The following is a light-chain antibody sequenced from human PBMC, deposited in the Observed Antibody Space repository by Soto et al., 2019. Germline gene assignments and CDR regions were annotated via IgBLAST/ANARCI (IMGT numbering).Light chain of an antibody. CDR2: EVS. CDR1: SSDIGAYKF. Sequence: QAVVTQPPSASGSPGQSVAISCTGTSSDIGAYKFVSWYQQHPGKAPKLIIYEVSIRPSGVPDRFSGSKSGNTASLTVSGLLAEDEADYYCSLYAGTHSVVFGGGTKVTVL. J-gene: IGLJ2*01. V-gene: IGLV2-8*01. CDR3: SLYAGTHSVV.